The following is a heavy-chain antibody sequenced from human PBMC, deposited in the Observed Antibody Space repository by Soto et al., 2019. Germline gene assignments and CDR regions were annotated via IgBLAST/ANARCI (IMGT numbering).Heavy chain of an antibody. CDR2: IYYSGST. CDR1: GGSISSYY. D-gene: IGHD4-17*01. Sequence: SETLSLTCTVSGGSISSYYWSWIRQPPGKGLEWIGYIYYSGSTNYNPSLKSRVTISVDTSKNQFSLKLSSVTAADTAVYYCARSSILHDYGDFFSWGQGTLVTVSS. CDR3: ARSSILHDYGDFFS. J-gene: IGHJ5*02. V-gene: IGHV4-59*01.